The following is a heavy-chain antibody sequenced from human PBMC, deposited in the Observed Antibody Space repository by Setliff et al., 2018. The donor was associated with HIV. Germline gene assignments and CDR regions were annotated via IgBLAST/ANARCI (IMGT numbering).Heavy chain of an antibody. CDR2: IHYSGNT. D-gene: IGHD3-3*02. Sequence: SETLSLTCAVSGASINNSTYYWGWIRQPSGKGLEWIGDIHYSGNTHYNPSLKSRVTISFNTSKNQFSLKLNSVSPTDTAVYYCTRLALGNWGQGTLVTVSS. CDR1: GASINNSTYY. J-gene: IGHJ4*02. V-gene: IGHV4-39*01. CDR3: TRLALGN.